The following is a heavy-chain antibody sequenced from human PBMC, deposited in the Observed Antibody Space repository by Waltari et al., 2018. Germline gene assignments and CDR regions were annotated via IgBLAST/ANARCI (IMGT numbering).Heavy chain of an antibody. Sequence: QVQLVQSGAEVKEPGASVKVSCKASGYAFSTYDIHWVRQAAGQGLAWMGWMNPNSGNTGYAPKSQGRVTMTRDTSISTAYMELSSLRSDDTAVYYCARGSRLASGTFFPTATDNWAQGTPVTVSS. V-gene: IGHV1-8*01. CDR1: GYAFSTYD. CDR3: ARGSRLASGTFFPTATDN. J-gene: IGHJ4*02. CDR2: MNPNSGNT. D-gene: IGHD3-10*01.